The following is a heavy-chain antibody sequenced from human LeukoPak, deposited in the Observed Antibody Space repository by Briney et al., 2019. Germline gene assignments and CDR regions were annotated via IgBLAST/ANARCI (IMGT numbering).Heavy chain of an antibody. V-gene: IGHV3-23*01. CDR2: TSGSGGST. CDR1: GFTFSSYA. CDR3: AKDRVGATALGY. D-gene: IGHD1-26*01. Sequence: GGPLRLSCAASGFTFSSYAMSWVRQAPGKGLEWVSATSGSGGSTYYADSVKGRFTISRDNSKNTLYLQVNSLRAEDTAVYYCAKDRVGATALGYWGQGTLVTVSS. J-gene: IGHJ4*02.